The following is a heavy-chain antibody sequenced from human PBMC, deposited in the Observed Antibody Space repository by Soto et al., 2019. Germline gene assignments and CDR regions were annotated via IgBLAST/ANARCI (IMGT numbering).Heavy chain of an antibody. D-gene: IGHD3-3*01. Sequence: HPGGSLRLSCAASGFTFSSYAMSWVRQAPGKGLEWVSAISGSGGSTYYADSVKGRFTISRDNSKNTLYLQMNSLRAEDTAVYYCAKAVFSSGYLYMDVWGKGTTVTVSS. J-gene: IGHJ6*03. CDR1: GFTFSSYA. CDR3: AKAVFSSGYLYMDV. CDR2: ISGSGGST. V-gene: IGHV3-23*01.